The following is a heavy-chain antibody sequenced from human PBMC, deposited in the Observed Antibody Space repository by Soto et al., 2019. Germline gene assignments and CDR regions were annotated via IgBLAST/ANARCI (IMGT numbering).Heavy chain of an antibody. J-gene: IGHJ6*02. D-gene: IGHD4-4*01. CDR2: TYYRSKWYN. CDR3: ARTSNLFYFATDV. CDR1: GDSVSSNSAT. Sequence: SQPLSLTCAISGDSVSSNSATWNWIRQSPSRGLEWLGRTYYRSKWYNDYAVSVQSRVTSNPDTSKNQVSLQLNSVTPEDTAVYYCARTSNLFYFATDVWGQGTTVPVSS. V-gene: IGHV6-1*01.